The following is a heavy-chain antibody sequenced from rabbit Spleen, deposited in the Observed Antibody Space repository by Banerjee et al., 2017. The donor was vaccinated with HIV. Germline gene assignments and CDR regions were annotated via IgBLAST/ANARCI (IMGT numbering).Heavy chain of an antibody. D-gene: IGHD2-1*01. V-gene: IGHV1S47*01. CDR2: IDLVFGST. Sequence: QEQLVESGGGLVQPGGSLKLSCKASGFDFSSYGVSWVVQAQGKGLEWIGYIDLVFGSTYDASWVDGRFTISSHNAQNTLYLQLNSLTAADTANYFCVRDLGYDDDSEKGYFNLWGQGTLVTVS. CDR1: GFDFSSYG. CDR3: VRDLGYDDDSEKGYFNL. J-gene: IGHJ4*01.